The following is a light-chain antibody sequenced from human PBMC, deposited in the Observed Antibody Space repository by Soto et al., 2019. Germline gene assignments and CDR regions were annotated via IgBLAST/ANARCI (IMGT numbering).Light chain of an antibody. J-gene: IGKJ1*01. V-gene: IGKV1-5*01. CDR3: QQYGSYSEA. Sequence: DIQMTQSPSTLSASVGDRVTITCRASRSISNWLAWYQQRPGIAPKLLIFDASILQSGVPSQFSGSGSGTEFTLSISRLQTDDFATYYCQQYGSYSEAFGQGTKVDIK. CDR2: DAS. CDR1: RSISNW.